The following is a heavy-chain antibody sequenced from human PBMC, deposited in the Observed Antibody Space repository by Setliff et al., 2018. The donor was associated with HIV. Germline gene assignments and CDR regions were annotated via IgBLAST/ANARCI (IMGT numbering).Heavy chain of an antibody. CDR3: ARALWY. CDR2: IKQDGSEK. J-gene: IGHJ4*02. V-gene: IGHV3-7*01. CDR1: GFTFSTYW. Sequence: GGSLRLSCAGSGFTFSTYWMSWVRQAPGKGLEWVANIKQDGSEKYYVDSVKGRFTISRDNAKNSLYLQMNSLRAEDTAVYFCARALWYWGQGALVTVS.